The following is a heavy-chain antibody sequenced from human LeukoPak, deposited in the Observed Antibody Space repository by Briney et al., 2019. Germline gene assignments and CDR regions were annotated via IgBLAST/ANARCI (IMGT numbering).Heavy chain of an antibody. Sequence: SETLSLTCTASVASLAGYYWSWIRQPAGKGLEWIGRIYISDNARYNPSLKSRVTMSIDTSKKQFFLILRSVTAADTAVYYCARDRDIAADGMEGGDAFDIWGPGTLVTVSP. CDR1: VASLAGYY. J-gene: IGHJ3*02. D-gene: IGHD6-13*01. CDR3: ARDRDIAADGMEGGDAFDI. CDR2: IYISDNA. V-gene: IGHV4-4*07.